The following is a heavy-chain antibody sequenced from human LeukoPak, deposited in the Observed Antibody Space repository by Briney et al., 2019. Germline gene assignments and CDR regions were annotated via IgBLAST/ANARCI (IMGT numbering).Heavy chain of an antibody. CDR1: GYTFTSYG. Sequence: ASVKVSCKASGYTFTSYGISRVRQAPGQGLEWMGWISAYNGNTNYAQKLQGRVTMTTDTSTSTAYMELRSLRSDDTAVYYCARGWDDFWSGYPDYWGQGTLVTVSS. V-gene: IGHV1-18*01. D-gene: IGHD3-3*01. CDR2: ISAYNGNT. J-gene: IGHJ4*02. CDR3: ARGWDDFWSGYPDY.